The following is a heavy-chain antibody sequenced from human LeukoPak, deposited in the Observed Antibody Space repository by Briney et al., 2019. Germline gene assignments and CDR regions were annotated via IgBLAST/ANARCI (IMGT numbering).Heavy chain of an antibody. D-gene: IGHD4-23*01. CDR3: VRVRGGGNSWDLDR. V-gene: IGHV3-11*01. CDR1: GFTFSDYY. Sequence: GGSLRLSCAASGFTFSDYYMSWIRQAPGKGLEWVSYISSSGSTIYYADSVKGRFTISRDNAKNSLHLQMNSLKTDDTAVYYCVRVRGGGNSWDLDRWGQGTLVTVSS. CDR2: ISSSGSTI. J-gene: IGHJ5*02.